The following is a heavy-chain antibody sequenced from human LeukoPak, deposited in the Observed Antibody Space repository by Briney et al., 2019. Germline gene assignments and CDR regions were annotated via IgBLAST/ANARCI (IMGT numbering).Heavy chain of an antibody. V-gene: IGHV3-33*01. CDR2: IWYGGSNK. CDR1: GFTFSSYG. D-gene: IGHD3-10*01. Sequence: GRSLRLSCAASGFTFSSYGMHWVRQAPGKGLEWVAVIWYGGSNKYYADSVKGRFTISRDNSKNTLYLQMNSLRAEDTAVYYCARIYGSGSSKSDNFDYWGQGTLVTVSS. CDR3: ARIYGSGSSKSDNFDY. J-gene: IGHJ4*02.